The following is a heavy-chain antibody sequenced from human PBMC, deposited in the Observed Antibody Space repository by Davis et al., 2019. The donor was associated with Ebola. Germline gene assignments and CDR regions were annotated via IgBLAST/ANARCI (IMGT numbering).Heavy chain of an antibody. Sequence: GGSLRLSCAASGFTFSSYEMNWVRQAPGKGLEWVSYISSSGSTIYYADSVKGRFTISRDNAKNSLYLQMNSLRAEDTAVYYCAREWFYAFDIWGQGTMVTVSS. V-gene: IGHV3-48*03. CDR1: GFTFSSYE. J-gene: IGHJ3*02. CDR3: AREWFYAFDI. CDR2: ISSSGSTI. D-gene: IGHD3-22*01.